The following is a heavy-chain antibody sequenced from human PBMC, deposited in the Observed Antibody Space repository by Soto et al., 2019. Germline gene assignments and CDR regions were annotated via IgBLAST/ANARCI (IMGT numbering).Heavy chain of an antibody. V-gene: IGHV3-23*01. J-gene: IGHJ4*02. Sequence: EVQLLESGGGLVQPGGSLRLSCAASGFTFSSYAMRWVRQAPGKGLEWVSSISGSGDSTYYADSVKGRFTISRDNSKNTLYLQRNSLRAEYTAVYYCARRGSGSYYDYWGQGTLVTVSS. CDR1: GFTFSSYA. CDR2: ISGSGDST. CDR3: ARRGSGSYYDY. D-gene: IGHD1-26*01.